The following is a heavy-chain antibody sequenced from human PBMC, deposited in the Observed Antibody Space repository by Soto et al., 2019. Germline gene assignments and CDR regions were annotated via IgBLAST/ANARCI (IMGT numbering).Heavy chain of an antibody. V-gene: IGHV5-10-1*01. J-gene: IGHJ6*02. CDR3: ASPGGYSYAAYYGMDV. CDR1: GYSFTSYW. CDR2: IDPSDSYT. D-gene: IGHD5-18*01. Sequence: GESLKSSCQGSGYSFTSYWISWVRQMPGKGLEWMGRIDPSDSYTNYSPSFQGHVTISADKAISTAYLQWSSLKASDTAMYYGASPGGYSYAAYYGMDVWGQGSTVTVSS.